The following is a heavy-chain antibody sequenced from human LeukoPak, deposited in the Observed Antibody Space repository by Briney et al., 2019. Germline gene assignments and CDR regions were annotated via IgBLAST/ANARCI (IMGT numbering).Heavy chain of an antibody. J-gene: IGHJ5*02. CDR2: INPNSGGT. V-gene: IGHV1-2*02. Sequence: ASVKVSCKASGYTFTGYYMHWVRQAPGQGLEWMGWINPNSGGTNYAQKFQGRVTMTRDTSISIAYMELSRLRSDDTAVYYCARGAVTKGRNWFDPWGQGTLVTVSS. D-gene: IGHD4-17*01. CDR1: GYTFTGYY. CDR3: ARGAVTKGRNWFDP.